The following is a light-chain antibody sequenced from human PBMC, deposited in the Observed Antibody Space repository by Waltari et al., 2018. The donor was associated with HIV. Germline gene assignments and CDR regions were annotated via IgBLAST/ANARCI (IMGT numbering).Light chain of an antibody. CDR2: YNS. CDR3: QVWDPLSDHPV. Sequence: SHVLSQPPSVSVAPGKTASVTCGGDNIGSKSVHWYQQRPGQAPLLIIFYNSDRPSVIPERFSGSISVGTATLTISRVEAGYEADYYCQVWDPLSDHPVFGTGTKVTVL. V-gene: IGLV3-21*04. J-gene: IGLJ1*01. CDR1: NIGSKS.